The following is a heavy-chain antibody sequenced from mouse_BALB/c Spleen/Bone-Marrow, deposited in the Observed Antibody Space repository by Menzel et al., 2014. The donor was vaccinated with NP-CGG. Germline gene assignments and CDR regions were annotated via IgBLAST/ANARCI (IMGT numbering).Heavy chain of an antibody. CDR3: AREMIKGLAY. CDR1: GYAFTNYL. J-gene: IGHJ3*01. Sequence: VQLQESGAELVWPGTSVKVSCKASGYAFTNYLLERVKQRPGQGLEWIGVINPGSGGTNYNEKFKGKATLTADESSSTAYMQLSSLTSDDSAVYVCAREMIKGLAYWGLGTLVTVSA. V-gene: IGHV1-54*01. CDR2: INPGSGGT. D-gene: IGHD2-4*01.